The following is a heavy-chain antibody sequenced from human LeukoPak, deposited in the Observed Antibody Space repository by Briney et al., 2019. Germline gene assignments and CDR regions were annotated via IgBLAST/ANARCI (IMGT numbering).Heavy chain of an antibody. D-gene: IGHD6-13*01. V-gene: IGHV3-48*03. CDR2: ISSGAVSI. Sequence: GGSLRLSCAASGFTFSSFEMNWVRQAPGKGLEGVSSISSGAVSIYYADSVKGRFTISSDNAKNSLYLQMNSLRAEDTAVYYCARVGVFSSSWLLYWGQGTLVTVSS. J-gene: IGHJ4*02. CDR1: GFTFSSFE. CDR3: ARVGVFSSSWLLY.